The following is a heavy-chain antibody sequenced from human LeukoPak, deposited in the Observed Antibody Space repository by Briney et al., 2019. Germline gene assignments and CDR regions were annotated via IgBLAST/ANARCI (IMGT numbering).Heavy chain of an antibody. J-gene: IGHJ4*02. CDR2: FDPEEGER. CDR3: ATFCVYDLLECFDY. CDR1: GDNLSELT. Sequence: ASVKVSCKVSGDNLSELTVHWVRQAPGKGVEWIGGFDPEEGERLYAQKFESRVTMTEDTSTDTAYMQLTSLRSEDTAVYYCATFCVYDLLECFDYWGQGTLVTVSS. V-gene: IGHV1-24*01. D-gene: IGHD5/OR15-5a*01.